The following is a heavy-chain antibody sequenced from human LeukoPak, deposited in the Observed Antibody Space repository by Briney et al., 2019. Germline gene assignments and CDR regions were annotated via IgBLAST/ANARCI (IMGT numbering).Heavy chain of an antibody. J-gene: IGHJ3*02. D-gene: IGHD3-10*01. CDR3: AKYGLAGSDRYHDASDI. CDR1: GFTFSSYG. Sequence: PGGSLRLSCAASGFTFSSYGMTWVRQAPGKGLEWVSAISGSGGSTHYADSVKGRSTISRDNSKSTLYLQMNSLRAEDTAVYYCAKYGLAGSDRYHDASDIWGQGTVVTVSS. V-gene: IGHV3-23*01. CDR2: ISGSGGST.